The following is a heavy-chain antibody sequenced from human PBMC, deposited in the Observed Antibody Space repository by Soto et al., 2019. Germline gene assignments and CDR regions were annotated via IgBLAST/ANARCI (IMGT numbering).Heavy chain of an antibody. D-gene: IGHD1-26*01. CDR1: GGNSNSYS. J-gene: IGHJ4*02. Sequence: QVRLVQSGAEVKKPGSSVKLSCKVSGGNSNSYSIAWVRQAPGQELQWLGTIVPLSGTPNHPQQFQARVTFTADIFKKTAYCEHSRMRYEEKAIYYCARDRRQMSRVGLFDNWGQGRLVNISS. CDR2: IVPLSGTP. V-gene: IGHV1-69*06. CDR3: ARDRRQMSRVGLFDN.